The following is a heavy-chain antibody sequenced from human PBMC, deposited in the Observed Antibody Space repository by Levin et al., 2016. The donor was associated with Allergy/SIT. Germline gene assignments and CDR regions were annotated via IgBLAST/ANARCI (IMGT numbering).Heavy chain of an antibody. CDR1: GFTFSSYW. CDR3: ARTVPHTAMDPYFDY. Sequence: GESLKISCAASGFTFSSYWMSWVRQAPGKGLEWVANIKQDGSEKYYVDSVKGRFTISRDNAKNSLYLQMNSLRAEDTAVYYCARTVPHTAMDPYFDYWGQGTLVTVSS. CDR2: IKQDGSEK. J-gene: IGHJ4*02. D-gene: IGHD5-18*01. V-gene: IGHV3-7*01.